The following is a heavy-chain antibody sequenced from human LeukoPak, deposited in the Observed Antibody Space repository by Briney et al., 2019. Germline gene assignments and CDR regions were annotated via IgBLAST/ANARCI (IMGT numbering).Heavy chain of an antibody. D-gene: IGHD3-10*01. V-gene: IGHV3-64D*06. CDR2: TTSDGGST. Sequence: TGGSLRLSCSASGFTFSTYAMHWVRQAPGKGLEYVSSTTSDGGSTYYADSVKGRFTISRDNSKNTLYLQVNSLRPEDTAVYYCVKDQSGSGSWWGQGTLVTVSS. J-gene: IGHJ4*02. CDR3: VKDQSGSGSW. CDR1: GFTFSTYA.